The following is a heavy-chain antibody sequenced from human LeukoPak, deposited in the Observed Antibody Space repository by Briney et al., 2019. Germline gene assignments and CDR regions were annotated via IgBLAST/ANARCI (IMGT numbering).Heavy chain of an antibody. V-gene: IGHV4-30-4*07. CDR2: IYYSDST. CDR1: GGSISSGGYS. D-gene: IGHD5-12*01. Sequence: PSETLSLTCAVSGGSISSGGYSWSWIRQSPGKGLEWIGYIYYSDSTYYNPSLKSRVTISVDTSKNQSSLKLSSVTAADTAVYYCASHSGGYAYWGQGTLVTVSS. CDR3: ASHSGGYAY. J-gene: IGHJ4*02.